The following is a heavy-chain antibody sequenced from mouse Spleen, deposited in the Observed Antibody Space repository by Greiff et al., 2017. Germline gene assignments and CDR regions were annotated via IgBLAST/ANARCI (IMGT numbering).Heavy chain of an antibody. CDR1: GFNIKDYY. V-gene: IGHV14-1*01. D-gene: IGHD2-1*01. J-gene: IGHJ2*01. CDR3: TTPIYYGNYYFDY. CDR2: IDPEDGDT. Sequence: VQLQQSGAELVRPGASVKLSCTASGFNIKDYYMHWVKQRPEQGLEWIGRIDPEDGDTEYAPKFQGKATMTADTSSNTAYLQLSSLTSEDTAVYYCTTPIYYGNYYFDYWGQGTTLTVSS.